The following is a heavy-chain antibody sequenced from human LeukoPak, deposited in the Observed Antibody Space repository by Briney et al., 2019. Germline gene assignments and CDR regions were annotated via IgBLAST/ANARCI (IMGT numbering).Heavy chain of an antibody. V-gene: IGHV3-64*01. J-gene: IGHJ3*02. CDR1: GFTFSSYA. CDR2: ISSNGGST. CDR3: ARADYYDSSGYYLNAFDI. D-gene: IGHD3-22*01. Sequence: GGSLRLSCAASGFTFSSYAMHWVRQAPGKGLEYVSAISSNGGSTYYANSVKGRFTISRDNSKNTLYLQMGSLRAEDMAVYYCARADYYDSSGYYLNAFDIWGQGTMVTVSS.